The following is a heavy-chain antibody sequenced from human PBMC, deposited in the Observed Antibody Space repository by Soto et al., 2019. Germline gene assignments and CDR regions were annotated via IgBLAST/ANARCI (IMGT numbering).Heavy chain of an antibody. CDR1: GYTFNDFG. CDR3: ARDIAFDIDY. D-gene: IGHD2-15*01. Sequence: QVHLLQSGAEVQKPGASVKVSCKTSGYTFNDFGITWVRQAPGLGLEWLGWIYSKAGKMNFAPKFQNRVIMTTATSTSTAFMELTSLTFDDSAIYFCARDIAFDIDYWGQGTLVTVS. V-gene: IGHV1-18*01. CDR2: IYSKAGKM. J-gene: IGHJ4*02.